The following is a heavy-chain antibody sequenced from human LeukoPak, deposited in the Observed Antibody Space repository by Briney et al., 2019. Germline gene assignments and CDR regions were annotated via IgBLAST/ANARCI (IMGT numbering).Heavy chain of an antibody. CDR1: GFPFSGYS. CDR3: ARVRSGFYCDI. J-gene: IGHJ3*02. CDR2: ISSSGGTI. D-gene: IGHD2/OR15-2a*01. V-gene: IGHV3-48*02. Sequence: GSLRLSSAASGFPFSGYSINWVRRAPGKGLEWVSYISSSGGTIYYAESVRDRFTISRDNAKNSLYLQMNSLRDEDTAVYYCARVRSGFYCDIWGQGTMVTVSS.